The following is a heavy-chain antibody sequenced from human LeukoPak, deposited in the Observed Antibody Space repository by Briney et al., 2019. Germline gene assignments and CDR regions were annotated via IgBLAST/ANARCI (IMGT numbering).Heavy chain of an antibody. CDR3: ARGYCADEICQVFTN. J-gene: IGHJ3*01. D-gene: IGHD2-21*01. CDR1: GGAVNTCY. Sequence: SETLSLTCTVSGGAVNTCYRRWIRQTPGKGLEWIGYISHSGNTDYSPSLKSRVTMSLDTSKNQFSLKLSSVTAADTALYYCARGYCADEICQVFTNWGQGTMVTVSS. V-gene: IGHV4-59*02. CDR2: ISHSGNT.